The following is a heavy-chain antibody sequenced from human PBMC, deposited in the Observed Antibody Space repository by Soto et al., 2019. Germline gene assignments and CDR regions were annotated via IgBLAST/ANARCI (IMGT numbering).Heavy chain of an antibody. CDR3: TTQFFLSSRSPPEDV. CDR1: GGSFNSNA. J-gene: IGHJ6*02. Sequence: QVQLVQSGAEVKKPGSSVKVSCKASGGSFNSNAFSWVRQAPGQGLEWLGGIIPIFTSANYAQKFQGRVTITADESSSTIYMELSRLTPEDTAVYYCTTQFFLSSRSPPEDVWGRGTTVTVSS. V-gene: IGHV1-69*01. CDR2: IIPIFTSA.